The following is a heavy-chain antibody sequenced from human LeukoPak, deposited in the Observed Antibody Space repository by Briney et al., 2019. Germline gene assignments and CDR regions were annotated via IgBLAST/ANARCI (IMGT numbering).Heavy chain of an antibody. J-gene: IGHJ3*02. Sequence: ASVKVPCKASGYTFTGYYMHWVRQAPGQGLEWMGWINPNSGGTNYAQKFQGRVTMTRDTSISTAYMELSRLRSDDTAVYYCARRITMVRGVPGAFDIWGQGTMVTVSS. V-gene: IGHV1-2*02. CDR3: ARRITMVRGVPGAFDI. CDR2: INPNSGGT. D-gene: IGHD3-10*01. CDR1: GYTFTGYY.